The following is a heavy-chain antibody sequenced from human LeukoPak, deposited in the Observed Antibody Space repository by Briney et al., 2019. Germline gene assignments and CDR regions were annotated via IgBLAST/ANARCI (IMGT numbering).Heavy chain of an antibody. Sequence: GGSLRLSCAASGFTVSSNYMSWVRQAPGKGLEWVSVIYSGGSTYYADSVKGRFTISRDNSKNTLYLQMNSLRAEDTAVYYCAKATTEQWLVLDYWGQGTLVTVSS. D-gene: IGHD6-19*01. CDR1: GFTVSSNY. CDR3: AKATTEQWLVLDY. CDR2: IYSGGST. V-gene: IGHV3-66*02. J-gene: IGHJ4*02.